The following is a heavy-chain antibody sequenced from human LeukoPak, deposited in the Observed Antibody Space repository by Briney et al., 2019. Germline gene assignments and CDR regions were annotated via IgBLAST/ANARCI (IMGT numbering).Heavy chain of an antibody. Sequence: GGSLRLSCAASGFTFSSYGMHWVRQAPGKGLEWVPFIRFDGSNKYYADSVKGRFTISRDNSKNTLYLQMNNLRAEDTAVYYCARRAGGYSHPYDYWGQGPLVTVSS. CDR3: ARRAGGYSHPYDY. D-gene: IGHD4-23*01. J-gene: IGHJ4*02. CDR2: IRFDGSNK. CDR1: GFTFSSYG. V-gene: IGHV3-30*02.